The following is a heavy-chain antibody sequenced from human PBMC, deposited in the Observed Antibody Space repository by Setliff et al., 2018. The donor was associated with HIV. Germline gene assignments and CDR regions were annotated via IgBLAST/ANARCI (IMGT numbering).Heavy chain of an antibody. Sequence: SETLSLTCTVSGGSISSSGPGYYWGWVRQPPGGGLEWIGNIHYTGTTHYNPSLKSRVTMSVDTSKNHVSLKLSSVTAADTAVYYCARHNCGTTACYGVVVWGQGTMVTVSS. D-gene: IGHD2-2*01. CDR2: IHYTGTT. J-gene: IGHJ3*01. V-gene: IGHV4-61*03. CDR1: GGSISSSGPGYY. CDR3: ARHNCGTTACYGVVV.